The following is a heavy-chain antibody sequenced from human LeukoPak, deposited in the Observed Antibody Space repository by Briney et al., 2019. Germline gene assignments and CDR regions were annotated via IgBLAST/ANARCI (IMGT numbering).Heavy chain of an antibody. Sequence: PGGSLRLSCAASGFTFSSYSMNWVRQAPGKGPEWVSSISSSSSYIYYADSVKGRFTISRDNAKNSLYLQMNSLRAEDTAVYYCAKDLATKYTLDYWGQGTLVTVSS. J-gene: IGHJ4*02. V-gene: IGHV3-21*01. CDR1: GFTFSSYS. CDR3: AKDLATKYTLDY. CDR2: ISSSSSYI. D-gene: IGHD6-6*01.